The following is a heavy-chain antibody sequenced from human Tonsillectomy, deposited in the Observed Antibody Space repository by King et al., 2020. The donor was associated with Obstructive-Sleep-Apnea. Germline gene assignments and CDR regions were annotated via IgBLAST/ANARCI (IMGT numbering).Heavy chain of an antibody. CDR1: GFTFSSYA. Sequence: VQLVESGGGLVQPGGSLRLSCAASGFTFSSYAMSWVRQAPGKGLEWVSAISGRGGSTYYAASVKGRFTISRDNSKNTLYLQMNSLRAEDTAVYYCAKEGRLGDIVVVVAAIADYWGQGTLVTVSS. CDR3: AKEGRLGDIVVVVAAIADY. CDR2: ISGRGGST. J-gene: IGHJ4*02. V-gene: IGHV3-23*04. D-gene: IGHD2-15*01.